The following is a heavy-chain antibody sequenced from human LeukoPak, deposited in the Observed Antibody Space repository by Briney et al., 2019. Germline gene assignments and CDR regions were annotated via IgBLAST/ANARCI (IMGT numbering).Heavy chain of an antibody. Sequence: GGPLRLSYAASGFTFSSYEMNWVRQAPGKGLEWVSYISSSGSTIYYADSVKGRFTISRDNAKNSLYLQMNSLRAEDTAVYYCAREYGDYEVLFDYWGQGTLVTVSS. J-gene: IGHJ4*02. CDR2: ISSSGSTI. CDR3: AREYGDYEVLFDY. V-gene: IGHV3-48*03. CDR1: GFTFSSYE. D-gene: IGHD4-17*01.